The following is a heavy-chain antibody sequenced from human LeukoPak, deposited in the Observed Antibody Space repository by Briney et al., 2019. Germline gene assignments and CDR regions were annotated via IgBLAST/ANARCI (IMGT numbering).Heavy chain of an antibody. CDR2: IYSGGST. V-gene: IGHV3-66*01. CDR1: GFTVSSNY. CDR3: ARDYGGSSPFDY. Sequence: GGSLRLSCAASGFTVSSNYMSWVRQAPGKGLEWVSVIYSGGSTYYADSVKGRFTISRDNAKNSLFLQMNSLRAEDTAVYYCARDYGGSSPFDYWGQGTLVTVSS. J-gene: IGHJ4*02. D-gene: IGHD4-23*01.